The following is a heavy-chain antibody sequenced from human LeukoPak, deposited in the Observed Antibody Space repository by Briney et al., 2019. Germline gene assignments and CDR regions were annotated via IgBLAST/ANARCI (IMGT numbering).Heavy chain of an antibody. Sequence: ASVKVSCKASGYTFTSYSIHWVRQAPGQGLVWMGIINPIGGSTIYAQKFQGRVTMTRDMSTSTVYMELSSLRSEDPAVYYCARIPRGGRRHDAFDIWGQGTMVTASS. V-gene: IGHV1-46*01. CDR2: INPIGGST. D-gene: IGHD3-16*01. CDR3: ARIPRGGRRHDAFDI. CDR1: GYTFTSYS. J-gene: IGHJ3*02.